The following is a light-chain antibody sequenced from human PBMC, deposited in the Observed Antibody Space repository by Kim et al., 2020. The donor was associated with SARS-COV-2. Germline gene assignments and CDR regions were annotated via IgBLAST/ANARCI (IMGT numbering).Light chain of an antibody. V-gene: IGLV3-1*01. J-gene: IGLJ2*01. CDR3: QAWDSTTVV. Sequence: SYELTQPPSMSVSPGQTASITCPGDNLGDKYACWYQQKPGQSPVVSIYQNTKRPSGIPERFSGSNSGNTATLTISGTQAMDEADYYCQAWDSTTVVFGGGTQLTVL. CDR1: NLGDKY. CDR2: QNT.